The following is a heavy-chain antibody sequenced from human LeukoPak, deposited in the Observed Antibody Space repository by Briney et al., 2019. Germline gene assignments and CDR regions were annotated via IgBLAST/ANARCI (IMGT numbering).Heavy chain of an antibody. J-gene: IGHJ4*02. CDR1: GGSISSYY. Sequence: PSETLSLTCTVSGGSISSYYWSWIRQPAGKGLEWIGRIYTSGSTNYNPSLKSRVTMSVDTSKNQFSLKLSSVTAADTAVYYCASSPEASSIDRGLFDYWGQGTLVTVSS. V-gene: IGHV4-4*07. CDR2: IYTSGST. CDR3: ASSPEASSIDRGLFDY. D-gene: IGHD2-2*01.